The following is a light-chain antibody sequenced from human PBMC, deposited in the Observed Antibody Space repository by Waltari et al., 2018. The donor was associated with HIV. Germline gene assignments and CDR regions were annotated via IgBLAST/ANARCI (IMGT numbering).Light chain of an antibody. Sequence: QAAVTQGPSLSVSPGESTTTRAGISPPSASPRSLPSRYQLAPGQPPRSFLYNTDVRSSGVPDRFSGSIVGNKAALTITGAQAEDDSDYYWVLYVRSGRVFGGGTRLTVL. CDR2: NTD. CDR1: PPSASPRSL. J-gene: IGLJ2*01. CDR3: VLYVRSGRV. V-gene: IGLV8-61*01.